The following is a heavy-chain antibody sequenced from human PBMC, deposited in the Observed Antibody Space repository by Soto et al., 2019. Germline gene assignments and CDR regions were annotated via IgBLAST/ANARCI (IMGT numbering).Heavy chain of an antibody. J-gene: IGHJ5*02. CDR3: AHRGYGNYPRDNWFDP. CDR2: IYWNDDT. D-gene: IGHD4-17*01. Sequence: QITLKESGPTLVKPTQTLTLTCTFSGFSLPTAGAGVGWIRQPPGKALEWLALIYWNDDTRYSPSLKSRLTISKDTSKNQVVLRMTNMDPVDTATYYCAHRGYGNYPRDNWFDPWGQGILVIVSS. CDR1: GFSLPTAGAG. V-gene: IGHV2-5*01.